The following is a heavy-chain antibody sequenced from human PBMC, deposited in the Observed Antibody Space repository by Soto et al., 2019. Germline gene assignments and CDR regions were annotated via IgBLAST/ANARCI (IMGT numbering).Heavy chain of an antibody. CDR1: GGSFSGYY. J-gene: IGHJ4*02. CDR2: INHSGST. D-gene: IGHD3-10*01. V-gene: IGHV4-34*01. Sequence: PSETLSLTCAVYGGSFSGYYWSWIRQPPGKGLEWIGEINHSGSTNYNPSLKSRVTISVDTFKNQFSLKLSSVTAADTAVYYCARVRHYYYGSGSYGPDYWGQGTLVTVSS. CDR3: ARVRHYYYGSGSYGPDY.